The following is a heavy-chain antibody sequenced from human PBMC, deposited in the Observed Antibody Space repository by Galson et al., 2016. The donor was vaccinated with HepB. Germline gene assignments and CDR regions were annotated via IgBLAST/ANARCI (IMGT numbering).Heavy chain of an antibody. V-gene: IGHV3-7*01. CDR1: GFIFSRYW. CDR3: AKDLWINKWTNYFDY. J-gene: IGHJ4*02. Sequence: SLRLSCAASGFIFSRYWVAWVRQAPGKTLEWVANINEDGSEEYYADSVEGRFTISRDNSENTMYLQMSSLRTEDTAVYYCAKDLWINKWTNYFDYWGQGTLVTV. CDR2: INEDGSEE. D-gene: IGHD2-21*01.